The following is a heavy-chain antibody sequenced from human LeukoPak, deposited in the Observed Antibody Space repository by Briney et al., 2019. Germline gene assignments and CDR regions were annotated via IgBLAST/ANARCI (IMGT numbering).Heavy chain of an antibody. CDR2: SDPKSGAT. CDR3: ARGNFYDNKGYSPELRY. V-gene: IGHV1-2*02. D-gene: IGHD3-10*01. J-gene: IGHJ4*02. Sequence: EASVKVSCKTSGYTFTSYYIHWLRQAPGQRFEWMGWSDPKSGATKYEHFQGRVTMTRDTSISTAYMELSRLTSDDTAVYCCARGNFYDNKGYSPELRYWGQGTLVTVSS. CDR1: GYTFTSYY.